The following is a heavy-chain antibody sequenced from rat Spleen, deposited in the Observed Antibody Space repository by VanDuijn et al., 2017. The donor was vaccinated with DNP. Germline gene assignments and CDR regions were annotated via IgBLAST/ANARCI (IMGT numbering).Heavy chain of an antibody. V-gene: IGHV5-31*01. Sequence: EVQLVESGGGLVQPGRSLKLSCAASGFIFSNYWMTWIRQAPGKGLEWVASISSTADNTYYSDSVKGRFSLSRDNAKSTLYLQMDSLRSEDTATYYCASLWTLAYWGQGTLVTVSS. D-gene: IGHD1-6*01. CDR1: GFIFSNYW. CDR2: ISSTADNT. CDR3: ASLWTLAY. J-gene: IGHJ3*01.